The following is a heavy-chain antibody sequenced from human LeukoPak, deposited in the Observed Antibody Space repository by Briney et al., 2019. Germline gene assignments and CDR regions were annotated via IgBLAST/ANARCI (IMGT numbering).Heavy chain of an antibody. CDR2: SYHSGST. V-gene: IGHV4-4*02. CDR1: GGSIRSSNW. J-gene: IGHJ4*02. D-gene: IGHD3-22*01. CDR3: ARGLEGSSGYYLVGDY. Sequence: PSGTLSLICGVSGGSIRSSNWWSWVRQSPGKGLKWIGESYHSGSTNYNPSLKSRVTISVDTSKNQFSLKLSSVTAADTAVYYCARGLEGSSGYYLVGDYWGQGTLVTVSS.